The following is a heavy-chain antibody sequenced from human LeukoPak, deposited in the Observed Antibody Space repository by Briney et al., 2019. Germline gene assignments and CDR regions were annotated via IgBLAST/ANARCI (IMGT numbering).Heavy chain of an antibody. Sequence: GGSLRLSCAASGFTFSSYAMHWVRQAPGKGLEYVSAISSNGGSTYYANSVKGRFTISRDNSKNTLYLQMNSLRAEDTAVYYCAKVEFLTSYYYYGMDVWGQGTTVTVSS. CDR3: AKVEFLTSYYYYGMDV. J-gene: IGHJ6*02. CDR1: GFTFSSYA. V-gene: IGHV3-64*01. CDR2: ISSNGGST. D-gene: IGHD3-9*01.